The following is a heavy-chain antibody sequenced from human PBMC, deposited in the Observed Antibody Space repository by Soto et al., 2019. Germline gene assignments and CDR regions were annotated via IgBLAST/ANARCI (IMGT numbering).Heavy chain of an antibody. CDR3: ARDIGDIVVVVAATDSYGMDF. CDR1: GFTFSSYG. D-gene: IGHD2-15*01. V-gene: IGHV3-33*01. CDR2: IWYDGSNK. Sequence: GGSLRLSCAASGFTFSSYGMHWVRQAPGKGLEWVAVIWYDGSNKYYADSVKGRFTISRDNSKNTLYLQMNSLRAEDTAVYYCARDIGDIVVVVAATDSYGMDFWGQGTTVTVSS. J-gene: IGHJ6*02.